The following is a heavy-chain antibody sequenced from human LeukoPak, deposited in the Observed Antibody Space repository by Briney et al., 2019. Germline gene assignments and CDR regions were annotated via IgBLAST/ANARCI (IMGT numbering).Heavy chain of an antibody. CDR1: GYTFISYG. V-gene: IGHV1-18*01. Sequence: ASVKVSCKTSGYTFISYGMSWLRQAPGQGFEWLGWISGHNDNTNYAQKIEGRVILTTDRATSTAHMELRSLRPDDTAVYYCARQGYSSSSTADFRGQGTLVTVSS. D-gene: IGHD6-6*01. CDR2: ISGHNDNT. CDR3: ARQGYSSSSTADF. J-gene: IGHJ4*02.